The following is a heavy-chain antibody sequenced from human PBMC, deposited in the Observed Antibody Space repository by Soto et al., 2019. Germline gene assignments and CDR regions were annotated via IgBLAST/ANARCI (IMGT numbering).Heavy chain of an antibody. D-gene: IGHD4-17*01. CDR3: ATADGYGDFEAFDI. V-gene: IGHV1-69*02. CDR1: GGTFSSYT. CDR2: IIPILGIA. Sequence: QVQLVQSGAEVKKPGSSVKVSCKASGGTFSSYTISWVRQAPGQGLEWMGRIIPILGIANYAQKFQGRVTITADKSTSTAYMELSSLRSEDTAGYYCATADGYGDFEAFDIWGQATMVTVSS. J-gene: IGHJ3*02.